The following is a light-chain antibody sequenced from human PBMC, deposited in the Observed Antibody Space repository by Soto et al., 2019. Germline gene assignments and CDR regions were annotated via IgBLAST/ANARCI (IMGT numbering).Light chain of an antibody. V-gene: IGKV2-28*01. CDR1: QSLPHSNGYNY. CDR3: MQALQTPLT. J-gene: IGKJ1*01. Sequence: DIVMTQSPLSLPVTPGEPASISCRSSQSLPHSNGYNYLDWYLQKPGQSPQLLIYLGSNRASGVPDRFSGSGSGIDFTLKISRVEAEDVGVYYCMQALQTPLTFGQGTKVEIK. CDR2: LGS.